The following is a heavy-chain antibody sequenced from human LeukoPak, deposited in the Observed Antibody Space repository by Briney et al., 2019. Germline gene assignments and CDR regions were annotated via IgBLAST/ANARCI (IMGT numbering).Heavy chain of an antibody. J-gene: IGHJ4*02. Sequence: SETLSLTCTVSGGSISSYYWSWIRQPPGKGLEWIGYIYYSGSTNYNPSLKSRVTISVDTSKNQFSLKLSSVTAADTAVHYCARWDSSSWYYFDYWGQGTLVTVSS. D-gene: IGHD6-13*01. V-gene: IGHV4-59*01. CDR1: GGSISSYY. CDR3: ARWDSSSWYYFDY. CDR2: IYYSGST.